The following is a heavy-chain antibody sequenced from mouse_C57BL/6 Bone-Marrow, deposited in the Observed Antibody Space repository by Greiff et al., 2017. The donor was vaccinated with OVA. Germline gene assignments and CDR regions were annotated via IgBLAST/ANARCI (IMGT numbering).Heavy chain of an antibody. V-gene: IGHV1-42*01. Sequence: VHVKQSGPELVKPGASVKISCKASGYSFTGYYMNWVKQSPEKSLEWIGEIYPCTGGTTYNQKFKGKATLTVDKSSSTAYMQLNSLTSEDSAVYYCASSGAGLGFSYWGQGTLVTASA. J-gene: IGHJ3*01. CDR1: GYSFTGYY. CDR3: ASSGAGLGFSY. CDR2: IYPCTGGT. D-gene: IGHD6-2*01.